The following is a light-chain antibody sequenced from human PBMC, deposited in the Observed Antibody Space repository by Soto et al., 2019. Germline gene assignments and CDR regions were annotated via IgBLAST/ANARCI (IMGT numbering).Light chain of an antibody. J-gene: IGLJ1*01. V-gene: IGLV2-14*01. CDR3: NSYTSNSLYV. CDR1: NNDVGGYES. Sequence: QSALTQPASVAGSPGQSITLSCTGTNNDVGGYESVSWYQQHAGRAPRLIIYDVSNRSSGVSGRFSGSKFGNTASLTISGLQAEDEADYYCNSYTSNSLYVFGTGTNVTVL. CDR2: DVS.